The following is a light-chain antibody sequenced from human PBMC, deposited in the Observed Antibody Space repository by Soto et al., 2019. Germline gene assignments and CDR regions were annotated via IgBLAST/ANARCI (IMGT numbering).Light chain of an antibody. CDR3: LQNKHYPRT. V-gene: IGKV1-6*01. CDR1: QGIGNN. CDR2: DAS. J-gene: IGKJ1*01. Sequence: AIQMTQSPSSLSAPVGDRVTITCRASQGIGNNLGWYQHQPGKAPKLLIYDASILQSGVSSRFSGSGSGTDFTLTISSLQPEDYATYYCLQNKHYPRTFGPGTKVEIK.